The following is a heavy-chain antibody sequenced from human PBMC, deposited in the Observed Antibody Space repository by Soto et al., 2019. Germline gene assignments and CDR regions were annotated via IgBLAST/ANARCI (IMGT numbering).Heavy chain of an antibody. V-gene: IGHV1-18*01. CDR1: GYTFTSYG. J-gene: IGHJ4*02. D-gene: IGHD6-13*01. Sequence: QVQLVQSGAEVKKPGASVKVSCKASGYTFTSYGISWVRQAPGQGLEWMGWISAYNGNTNYAQKLQGRVNMTTDTSTSKAYMELRSLRSDDTAVYYCARDLLSSSWDPLGGYWGQGTLVTVSS. CDR2: ISAYNGNT. CDR3: ARDLLSSSWDPLGGY.